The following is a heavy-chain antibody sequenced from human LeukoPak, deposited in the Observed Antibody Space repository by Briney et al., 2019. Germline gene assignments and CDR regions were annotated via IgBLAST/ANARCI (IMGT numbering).Heavy chain of an antibody. CDR2: INPNSGGT. J-gene: IGHJ4*02. CDR3: ASEGPYYDILTGYSY. CDR1: GHTFTGYY. D-gene: IGHD3-9*01. V-gene: IGHV1-2*02. Sequence: ASVKVSCKASGHTFTGYYMHWVRQAPGQGLEWMGWINPNSGGTNYAQKFQGRVTMTRDTSISTAYVELSRLRSDDTAVYYCASEGPYYDILTGYSYWGQGTLVTVSS.